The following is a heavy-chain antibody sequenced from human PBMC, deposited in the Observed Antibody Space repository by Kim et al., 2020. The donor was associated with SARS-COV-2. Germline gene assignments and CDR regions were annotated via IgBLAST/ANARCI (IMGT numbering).Heavy chain of an antibody. CDR1: GFTFSSYS. CDR3: ARDRSEITIFGVVRYGMDV. Sequence: GGSLRLSCAASGFTFSSYSMNWVRQAPGKGLEWVSSISSSSSYIYYADSVKGRFTISRDNAKNSRYLQMNSLRADDTAVYYCARDRSEITIFGVVRYGMDVWGQGTTVTVSS. J-gene: IGHJ6*02. V-gene: IGHV3-21*01. CDR2: ISSSSSYI. D-gene: IGHD3-3*01.